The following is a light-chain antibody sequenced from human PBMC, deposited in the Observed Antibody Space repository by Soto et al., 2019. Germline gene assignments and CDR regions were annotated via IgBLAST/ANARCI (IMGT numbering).Light chain of an antibody. CDR3: QQYGGSPRT. CDR1: ETVSSSS. CDR2: GIS. J-gene: IGKJ1*01. V-gene: IGKV3-20*01. Sequence: EIVLTQSPGTLSLCPGERATLSCRASETVSSSSLAWYQQKPGQAPSLLIYGISTRATGIPDRFSGSGSGTDFSLTISRLEPEDFAVYYCQQYGGSPRTFGQGTKVEIK.